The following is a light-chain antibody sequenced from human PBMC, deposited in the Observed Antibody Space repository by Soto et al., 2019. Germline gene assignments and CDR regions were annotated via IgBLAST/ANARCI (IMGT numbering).Light chain of an antibody. CDR2: EVS. J-gene: IGLJ2*01. Sequence: QPASVSGSPGQSITISCTGTSSDVGGYNYVSWYQQNPGKAPKLMIYEVSYRPSGVSNRFSGSKSGNTASLTISGLQPEDEADYYCSSYTSSSTVVFGGGTKLTVL. V-gene: IGLV2-14*01. CDR1: SSDVGGYNY. CDR3: SSYTSSSTVV.